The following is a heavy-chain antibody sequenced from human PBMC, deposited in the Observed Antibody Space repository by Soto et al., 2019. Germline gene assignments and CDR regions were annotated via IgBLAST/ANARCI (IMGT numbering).Heavy chain of an antibody. CDR1: GVSLSGHY. CDR3: ARGGITLAWNYYYYGMDV. D-gene: IGHD1-1*01. V-gene: IGHV4-34*01. CDR2: ITPIGVT. J-gene: IGHJ6*02. Sequence: SETLSLTCGVSGVSLSGHYWSWIRQPPGKGLEWIGEITPIGVTTYNPSLKSRISISLDTSKSQFSLNLTSVSAADTAVYYCARGGITLAWNYYYYGMDVWGQGTTVTVSS.